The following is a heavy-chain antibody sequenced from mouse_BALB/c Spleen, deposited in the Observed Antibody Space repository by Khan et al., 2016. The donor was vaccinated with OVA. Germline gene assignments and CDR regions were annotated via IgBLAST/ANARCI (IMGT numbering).Heavy chain of an antibody. CDR1: GFTFSTYG. Sequence: EVQVVESGGDLVEPGGSLKLSCAASGFTFSTYGMSWVRQTPDKRLEWVATISTGGHYTYYPDSVRGRFTISRDNAKNTLYLQMTSLKSEDTAMFYCARLSYYYDSEVFAYWGQGTLVTVSA. D-gene: IGHD1-1*01. J-gene: IGHJ3*01. CDR2: ISTGGHYT. CDR3: ARLSYYYDSEVFAY. V-gene: IGHV5-6*01.